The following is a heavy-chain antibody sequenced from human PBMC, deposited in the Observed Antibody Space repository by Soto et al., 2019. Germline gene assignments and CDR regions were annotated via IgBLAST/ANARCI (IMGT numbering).Heavy chain of an antibody. J-gene: IGHJ4*02. CDR3: ARLSDDYGDFDY. CDR1: GGSISSYY. D-gene: IGHD4-17*01. Sequence: SETLSLTCTVSGGSISSYYWSWIRQPPGKGLEWIGYIYYSGSTNYNPSLKSRVNISVDTSKNHFSLKLTSVTDADTSVYYCARLSDDYGDFDYWGQGTLVTVSS. CDR2: IYYSGST. V-gene: IGHV4-59*08.